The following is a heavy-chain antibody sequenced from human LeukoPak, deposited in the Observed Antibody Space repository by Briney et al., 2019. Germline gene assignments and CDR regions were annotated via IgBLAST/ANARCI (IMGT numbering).Heavy chain of an antibody. J-gene: IGHJ4*02. Sequence: SETLSLTCAVSGGSISSGGYSWSWIRQPPGKGLEWIGYIYYSGSTYYNPSLKSRVTISVDTSKNQFSLKLSSVTAADTAVYYCARGGDNDYVWGSYRYTFNYWGQGTLVTVSS. CDR3: ARGGDNDYVWGSYRYTFNY. CDR2: IYYSGST. V-gene: IGHV4-31*11. CDR1: GGSISSGGYS. D-gene: IGHD3-16*02.